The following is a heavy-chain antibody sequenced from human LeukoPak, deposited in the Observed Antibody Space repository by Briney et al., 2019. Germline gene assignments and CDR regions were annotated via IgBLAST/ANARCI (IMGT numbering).Heavy chain of an antibody. CDR3: VRESVRDYYFDY. CDR2: IRSKALYGTS. Sequence: GGSLRLSCTGSGFRFGGYALSWVRQAPGKGLEWVGFIRSKALYGTSEYAASVEGRFSISRDDSNSVAYLQINSLRTEDTAVYFCVRESVRDYYFDYWGQGTLVTVSS. D-gene: IGHD3-10*02. V-gene: IGHV3-49*04. J-gene: IGHJ4*02. CDR1: GFRFGGYA.